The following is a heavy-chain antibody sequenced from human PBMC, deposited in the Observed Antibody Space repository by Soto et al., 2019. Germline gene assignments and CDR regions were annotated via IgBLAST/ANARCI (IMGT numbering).Heavy chain of an antibody. Sequence: LSLSCAASGFTFSSYAMHWVRQAPVKGLEWVAVISYDGSNKYYADSVKGRFTISRDNAKNTLYLQMNSLRVEDTAVYYCASDLSGRADFWVQWTKGTVS. J-gene: IGHJ3*01. CDR3: ASDLSGRADF. D-gene: IGHD3-10*01. CDR2: ISYDGSNK. V-gene: IGHV3-30-3*01. CDR1: GFTFSSYA.